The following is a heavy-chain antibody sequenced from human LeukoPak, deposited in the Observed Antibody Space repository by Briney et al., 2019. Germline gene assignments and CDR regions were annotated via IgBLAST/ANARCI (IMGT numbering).Heavy chain of an antibody. CDR1: GGSLSSYYWS. J-gene: IGHJ2*01. V-gene: IGHV2-5*02. CDR3: AHSYQYSSSSLYFDL. Sequence: TLSLTCTVSGGSLSSYYWSWIRQPPGKALEWLALIYWDDDKRYSPSLKSRLTITKDTSKNQVVLTMTNMDPVDTATYYCAHSYQYSSSSLYFDLWGRGTLVTVSS. D-gene: IGHD6-13*01. CDR2: IYWDDDK.